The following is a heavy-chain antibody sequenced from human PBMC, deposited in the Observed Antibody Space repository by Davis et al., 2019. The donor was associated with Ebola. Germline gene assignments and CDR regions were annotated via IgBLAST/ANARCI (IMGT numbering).Heavy chain of an antibody. V-gene: IGHV5-51*01. CDR1: GYSFTNYW. D-gene: IGHD6-13*01. CDR3: ARRVRYASSWYFDY. CDR2: IYPGDSDT. Sequence: GGSLRLSCQGSGYSFTNYWIGWVRQLPGRGLEWMGIIYPGDSDTRYSPSFRGQVTISADKSISTAYLQWSSLKALDTAMYYCARRVRYASSWYFDYWGQGTLVTVSS. J-gene: IGHJ4*02.